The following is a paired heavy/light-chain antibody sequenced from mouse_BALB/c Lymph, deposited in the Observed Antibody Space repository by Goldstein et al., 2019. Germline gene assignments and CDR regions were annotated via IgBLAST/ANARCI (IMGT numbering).Heavy chain of an antibody. J-gene: IGHJ3*01. V-gene: IGHV1-80*01. Sequence: QVQLQQSGAELVRPGSSVKISCKASGYAFSSYWMNWVKQRPGQGLEWIGQIYPGDGDTNYNGKFKGKATLTADKSSSTAYMQLSSLTSEDSAVYFCARGGDYDEFAYWGQGTLVTVSA. CDR2: IYPGDGDT. CDR3: ARGGDYDEFAY. D-gene: IGHD2-4*01. CDR1: GYAFSSYW.
Light chain of an antibody. CDR3: SQSTHVPYT. J-gene: IGKJ2*01. V-gene: IGKV1-110*01. Sequence: DVVMTQTPLSLPVSLGDQASISCRSSQSLVHSNGNTYLHWYLQKPGQSPKLLIYKVSNRFSGVPDRFSGSGSGTDFTLKISRVEAEDLGVYFCSQSTHVPYTFGGGTKLEIK. CDR2: KVS. CDR1: QSLVHSNGNTY.